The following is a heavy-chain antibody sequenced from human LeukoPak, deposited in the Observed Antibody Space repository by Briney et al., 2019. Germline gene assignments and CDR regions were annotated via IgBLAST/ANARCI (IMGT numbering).Heavy chain of an antibody. CDR3: AKSAIFGVVITPLDY. V-gene: IGHV3-30*02. D-gene: IGHD3-3*01. CDR1: GFTFSSYG. J-gene: IGHJ4*02. CDR2: IWYGGSNK. Sequence: GGSLRLSCAASGFTFSSYGMHWVRQAPGKGLEWVAVIWYGGSNKYYADSVKGRFTISRDNSKNTLYLQMNSLRAEDAAVYYCAKSAIFGVVITPLDYWGQGTLVTVSS.